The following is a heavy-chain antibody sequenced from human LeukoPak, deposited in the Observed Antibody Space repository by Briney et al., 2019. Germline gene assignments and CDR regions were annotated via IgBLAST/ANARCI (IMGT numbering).Heavy chain of an antibody. CDR2: IYYSGST. J-gene: IGHJ6*02. CDR3: ARDRGSGSYGMDV. CDR1: GGSISSYY. D-gene: IGHD1-26*01. V-gene: IGHV4-59*01. Sequence: SETLSLTCTVSGGSISSYYWSWIRQPPGKGLEWIGYIYYSGSTNYNPSLKSRVTISVDTSKNQFSLKLSSVTAADTAVYYCARDRGSGSYGMDVWGQGTTVTVSS.